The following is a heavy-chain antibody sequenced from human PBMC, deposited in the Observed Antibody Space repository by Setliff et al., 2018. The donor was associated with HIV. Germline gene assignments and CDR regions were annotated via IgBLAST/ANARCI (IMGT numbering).Heavy chain of an antibody. Sequence: GGSLRLSCAASGFTFNYFWMSWVRQAPGKGLEWVSAISGSGGSTYYADSVKGRFTISRDNAKNSLYLQMNSLRAEDTAVYFCARPTNIDTLYYGSQSFYMYYYGLDVWGQGTTVTVSS. CDR3: ARPTNIDTLYYGSQSFYMYYYGLDV. CDR2: ISGSGGST. V-gene: IGHV3-23*01. J-gene: IGHJ6*02. D-gene: IGHD3-10*01. CDR1: GFTFNYFW.